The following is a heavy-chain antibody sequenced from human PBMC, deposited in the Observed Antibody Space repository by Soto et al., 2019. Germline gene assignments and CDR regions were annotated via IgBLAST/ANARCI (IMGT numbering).Heavy chain of an antibody. J-gene: IGHJ1*01. CDR2: IYYSGST. D-gene: IGHD7-27*01. V-gene: IGHV4-59*01. CDR3: ARGWGGYFQH. CDR1: GCTISRYY. Sequence: SETLSLTSTFSGCTISRYYWSWIRQPTGKGLEWIGYIYYSGSTNYNPSLKSRVTISVDTSKNQFSLKLSSVTAADTAVYYCARGWGGYFQHWGQGTLVTVSS.